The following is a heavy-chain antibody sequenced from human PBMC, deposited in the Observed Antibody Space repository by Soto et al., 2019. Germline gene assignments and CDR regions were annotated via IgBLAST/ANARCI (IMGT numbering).Heavy chain of an antibody. CDR2: ISAYNGNT. D-gene: IGHD3-22*01. V-gene: IGHV1-18*01. CDR3: AREFDYDSSGYYGY. J-gene: IGHJ4*02. Sequence: GASVKVSCKASVYTFTSCGISWVRPDPGQGLEWMGWISAYNGNTNYAQKLQGRVTMTTDTSTSTAYMELRSLRSDDTAVYYCAREFDYDSSGYYGYWGQGTLVTVSS. CDR1: VYTFTSCG.